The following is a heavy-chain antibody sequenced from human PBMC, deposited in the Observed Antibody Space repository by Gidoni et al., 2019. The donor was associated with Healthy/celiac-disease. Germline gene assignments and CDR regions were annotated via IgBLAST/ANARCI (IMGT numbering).Heavy chain of an antibody. V-gene: IGHV1-69*01. CDR3: ARDCSGGSCYSEYYYYGMDV. D-gene: IGHD2-15*01. CDR1: GGTFSSSA. J-gene: IGHJ6*02. CDR2: SIPIFGTA. Sequence: QVQLVQSGAEVKKPGSSVKVSCKASGGTFSSSAISWVRQAPGQGLEWMGGSIPIFGTANYAQKFQGRVTITADESTSTAYMELSSLRSEDTAVYYCARDCSGGSCYSEYYYYGMDVWGQGTTVTVSS.